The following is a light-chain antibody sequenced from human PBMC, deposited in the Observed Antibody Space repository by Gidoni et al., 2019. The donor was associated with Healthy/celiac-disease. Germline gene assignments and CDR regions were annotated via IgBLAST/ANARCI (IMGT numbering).Light chain of an antibody. CDR2: AAS. Sequence: IRITQSLSSLSASTGDRVTITCRASKGISSYLAWYQPKPGKVPKLLIYAASTLQSGVPPRFSGSGSGTDFTLTISCLQSEDFATYYCQKYYSDPITFGQGTKLEIK. CDR1: KGISSY. CDR3: QKYYSDPIT. V-gene: IGKV1-8*01. J-gene: IGKJ5*01.